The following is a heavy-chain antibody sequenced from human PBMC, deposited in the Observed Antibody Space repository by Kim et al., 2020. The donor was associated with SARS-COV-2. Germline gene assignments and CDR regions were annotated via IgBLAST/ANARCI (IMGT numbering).Heavy chain of an antibody. J-gene: IGHJ6*02. Sequence: SETLSLTCTVSGGSISSYYWSWIRQPPGKGLEWIGYIYYSGSTNYNPSLKSRVTISVDTSKNQFSLKLSSVTAADTAVYYCARDSHVTARFTNYYYGMDVWGQGTTVTVSS. V-gene: IGHV4-59*13. D-gene: IGHD3-10*01. CDR2: IYYSGST. CDR3: ARDSHVTARFTNYYYGMDV. CDR1: GGSISSYY.